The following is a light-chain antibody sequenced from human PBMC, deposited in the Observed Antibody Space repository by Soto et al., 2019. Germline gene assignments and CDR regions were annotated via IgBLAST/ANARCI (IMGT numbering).Light chain of an antibody. CDR1: AHIGKF. CDR3: QQYYSVPLT. V-gene: IGKV1-33*01. J-gene: IGKJ4*01. CDR2: GAS. Sequence: DIQMTQSASSLSASVGARVTITCHASAHIGKFLNWYEQKPGKAPKLLIYGASNLETGVPSRFRGDGSGTDFTLTISSLQPEDSATYFCQQYYSVPLTFGGGTKLKIK.